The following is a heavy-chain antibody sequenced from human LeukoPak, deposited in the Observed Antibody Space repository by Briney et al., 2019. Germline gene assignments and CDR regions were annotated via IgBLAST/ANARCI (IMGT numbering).Heavy chain of an antibody. J-gene: IGHJ5*02. CDR1: GYTFTSYD. D-gene: IGHD2-15*01. CDR2: MNPNSGET. V-gene: IGHV1-8*01. CDR3: ASGVGGNIDP. Sequence: ASVKDSCKASGYTFTSYDINWARQATGQGPEWMGWMNPNSGETDTAQNFRGRVTITRNTTIRTAYMELSRLRSEVTGEYCCASGVGGNIDPWGQGTLVTVSS.